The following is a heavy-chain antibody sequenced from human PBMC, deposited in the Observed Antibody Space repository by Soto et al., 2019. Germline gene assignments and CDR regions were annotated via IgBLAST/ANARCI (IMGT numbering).Heavy chain of an antibody. CDR3: AKASGREWELPTVAFDI. V-gene: IGHV3-9*01. Sequence: GGSLRLSCAASGFTFDDYAMHWVRQAPGKGLEWVSGISWNSGSIGYADSVKGRFTISRDNAKNSLYLQMNSLRAEDTALYYCAKASGREWELPTVAFDIWGQGTMVTVSS. D-gene: IGHD1-26*01. CDR1: GFTFDDYA. CDR2: ISWNSGSI. J-gene: IGHJ3*02.